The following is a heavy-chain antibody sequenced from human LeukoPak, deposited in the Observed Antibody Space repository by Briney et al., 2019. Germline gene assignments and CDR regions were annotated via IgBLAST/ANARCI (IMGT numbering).Heavy chain of an antibody. CDR1: GFTFSSYW. D-gene: IGHD4-17*01. V-gene: IGHV3-74*01. CDR3: ARDTVTTFRFRDYQHYGMDV. CDR2: INSDGSDT. J-gene: IGHJ6*02. Sequence: GGSLRLSCVASGFTFSSYWMNWVRHAPGKGLVWVSQINSDGSDTTYADSVKGRFTISRDNSKNTLYLQMNSLRAEDTAVYHCARDTVTTFRFRDYQHYGMDVWGQGTTVTVSS.